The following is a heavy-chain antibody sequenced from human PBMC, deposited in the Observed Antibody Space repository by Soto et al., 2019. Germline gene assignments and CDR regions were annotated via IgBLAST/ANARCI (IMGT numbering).Heavy chain of an antibody. J-gene: IGHJ5*02. Sequence: SVKVSCKASGGTFSTYTFSWVRQAPGQGLEWMGRIIPIFGTPYYAQKFQGRVTITADKSTSTVYMELSSLRSDDTAVYFCARGLECRGYCLDKPTWFAPWGPGTLVTV. V-gene: IGHV1-69*06. CDR1: GGTFSTYT. CDR2: IIPIFGTP. D-gene: IGHD2-15*01. CDR3: ARGLECRGYCLDKPTWFAP.